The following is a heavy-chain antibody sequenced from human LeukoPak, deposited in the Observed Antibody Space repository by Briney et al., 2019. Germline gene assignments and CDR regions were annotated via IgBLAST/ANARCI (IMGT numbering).Heavy chain of an antibody. V-gene: IGHV3-74*01. CDR3: ARALEMSPDY. CDR2: TNPDGSST. J-gene: IGHJ4*02. Sequence: GGSLRLSCAASGFTFRSYWMHWVRRVPGKGLVWVTRTNPDGSSTNYADSVMGRFTISRDNAKNTLYLQMNSLRAEDTAVYYCARALEMSPDYWGQGTLVTVSS. D-gene: IGHD5-24*01. CDR1: GFTFRSYW.